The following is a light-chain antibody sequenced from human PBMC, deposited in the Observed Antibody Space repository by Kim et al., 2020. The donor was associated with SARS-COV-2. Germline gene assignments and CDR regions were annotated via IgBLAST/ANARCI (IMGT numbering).Light chain of an antibody. CDR1: SGHSSYI. J-gene: IGLJ3*02. CDR2: LEGSGSY. V-gene: IGLV4-60*03. CDR3: ETWDNNTRV. Sequence: SVKLTWTLSSGHSSYIIAWHQQQPGKAPRYLMKLEGSGSYNKGSGVPNRFSGSSSGADRYLTISNLQSEDEADYYCETWDNNTRVFGGGTQLTVL.